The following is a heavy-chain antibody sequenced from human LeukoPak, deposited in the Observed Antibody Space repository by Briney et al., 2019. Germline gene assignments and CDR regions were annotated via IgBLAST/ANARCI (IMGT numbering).Heavy chain of an antibody. CDR1: GFTFTGNS. CDR2: IHRDGGMT. V-gene: IGHV3-74*01. CDR3: VRETGTIGYYMDV. J-gene: IGHJ6*03. D-gene: IGHD2-15*01. Sequence: GGSLRLSCAASGFTFTGNSMHWVRQGPGKGLVGVARIHRDGGMTRYADSVEGRFTISRDNAKNTLYLQMNSLRAEDTAIYYCVRETGTIGYYMDVGGKGTTVTVSS.